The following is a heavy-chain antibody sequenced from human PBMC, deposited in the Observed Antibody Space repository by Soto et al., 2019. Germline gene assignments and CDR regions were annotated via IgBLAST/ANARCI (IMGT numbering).Heavy chain of an antibody. Sequence: EMQLVESGGGLVQPGGSLRLSCAASGFTFSSYSMNWVRQAPGKGLEWVSYISSSSSTIYYADSVKGRFTISRDNAKNSLYLQMNSLRAEDTAVYYCARLSTVTTLDYWGQGTLVTVSS. D-gene: IGHD4-17*01. V-gene: IGHV3-48*01. CDR3: ARLSTVTTLDY. J-gene: IGHJ4*02. CDR1: GFTFSSYS. CDR2: ISSSSSTI.